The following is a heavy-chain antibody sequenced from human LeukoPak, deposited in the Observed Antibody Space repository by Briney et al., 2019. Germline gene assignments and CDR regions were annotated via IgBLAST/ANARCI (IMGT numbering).Heavy chain of an antibody. J-gene: IGHJ4*02. CDR1: GSSFSDAW. Sequence: PGGSLRLSCAASGSSFSDAWMSWVRQIPGKGLEWVGRIESKTDGGTTDYAAPVKGRFTISRDDSTNTLYLQMNSLRVEDTAVYYCARDSYSGSYFDPGPYYFDYWGQGTLVTVSS. D-gene: IGHD1-26*01. CDR2: IESKTDGGTT. V-gene: IGHV3-15*04. CDR3: ARDSYSGSYFDPGPYYFDY.